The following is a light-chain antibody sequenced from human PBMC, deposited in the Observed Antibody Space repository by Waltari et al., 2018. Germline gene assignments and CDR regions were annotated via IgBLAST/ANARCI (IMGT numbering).Light chain of an antibody. V-gene: IGKV1-39*01. CDR2: GSS. CDR3: QQSYTSLLLT. J-gene: IGKJ4*01. CDR1: QGIGDY. Sequence: DIQMTQSPSSLSASVGDTVPITCRASQGIGDYLNWYQQKPVKAPKVLIYGSSILERGVPSRFSGSGYGTEFTLTISRLQPEDFATYYCQQSYTSLLLTFGGGTKVDIK.